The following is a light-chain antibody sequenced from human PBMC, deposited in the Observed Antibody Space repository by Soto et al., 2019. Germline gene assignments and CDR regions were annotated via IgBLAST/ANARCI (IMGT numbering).Light chain of an antibody. CDR3: QQYGSSLWT. J-gene: IGKJ1*01. V-gene: IGKV3-20*01. CDR2: GAS. CDR1: QSVSSSY. Sequence: EIVLTQSPGTLSLSPGERATLSCRASQSVSSSYLAWYQQKPGQAPRLLIYGASSRANGIPDRLSGSGYATNFALTVSRLEPEDFAVYYCQQYGSSLWTFGQGTKVEIK.